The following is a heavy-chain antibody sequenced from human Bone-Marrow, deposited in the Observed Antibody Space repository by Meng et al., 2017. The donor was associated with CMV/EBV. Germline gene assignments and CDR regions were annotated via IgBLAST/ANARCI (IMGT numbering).Heavy chain of an antibody. V-gene: IGHV2-5*02. CDR3: AHRPSGYSSSWFDY. CDR2: IYWDDDK. J-gene: IGHJ4*02. D-gene: IGHD6-13*01. Sequence: QMTLKEPGPTRVKPSQTLPPICTFSAFSLSTSGVGVGWIRQPPGKALEWLALIYWDDDKRYSPSLKSRLTIIKDTSKNQVVLTMTNMDPVDTATYYCAHRPSGYSSSWFDYWGQGTLVTVSS. CDR1: AFSLSTSGVG.